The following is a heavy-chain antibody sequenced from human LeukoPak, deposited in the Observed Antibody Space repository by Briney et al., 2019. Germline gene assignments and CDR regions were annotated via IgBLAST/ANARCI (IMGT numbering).Heavy chain of an antibody. CDR1: GASISSGSNY. V-gene: IGHV4-39*07. D-gene: IGHD6-19*01. CDR2: IYSSGST. Sequence: SETLSLTCSVSGASISSGSNYWGWLRQPPGRAREWIGSIYSSGSTYYNSSLQSRVIIIIDTPKNQFSLKLSSVTAADTAVYYCARGTLYRGWSYYLDFWGQGSQVTVSS. J-gene: IGHJ4*02. CDR3: ARGTLYRGWSYYLDF.